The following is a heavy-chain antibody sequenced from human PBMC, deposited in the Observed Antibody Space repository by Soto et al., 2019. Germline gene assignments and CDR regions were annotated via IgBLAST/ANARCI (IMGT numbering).Heavy chain of an antibody. CDR2: ISGSGGST. V-gene: IGHV3-23*01. CDR3: AKGGYSSSLARPGFDY. CDR1: GFTFSSYA. Sequence: EVQLLESGGGLVQPGGSLRLSCAASGFTFSSYAMSWVRQAPGKGLEWVSAISGSGGSTYYADSVKGRFTISRDNSKNTRYLQMNSLRAEDTAAYYCAKGGYSSSLARPGFDYWGQGTLVTVSS. D-gene: IGHD6-13*01. J-gene: IGHJ4*02.